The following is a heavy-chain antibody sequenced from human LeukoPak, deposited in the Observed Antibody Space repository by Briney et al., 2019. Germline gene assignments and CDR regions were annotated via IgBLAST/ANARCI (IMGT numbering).Heavy chain of an antibody. D-gene: IGHD3-16*01. Sequence: SETLSLTCTVSGGSISSSSHYWGWIRQPPGKGLEWIGSMYYRGSTYHNPSLKSRVTISVDTSKNQFSLKLSSVTAADTAVYYCARPTRLYYFDYWGQGTLVTVSS. J-gene: IGHJ4*02. CDR3: ARPTRLYYFDY. V-gene: IGHV4-39*07. CDR1: GGSISSSSHY. CDR2: MYYRGST.